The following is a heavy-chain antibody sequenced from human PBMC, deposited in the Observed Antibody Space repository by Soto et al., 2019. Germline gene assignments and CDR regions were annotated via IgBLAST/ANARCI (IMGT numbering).Heavy chain of an antibody. CDR1: GYTLTELS. J-gene: IGHJ6*02. Sequence: QVQLVQSGAEVKKPGASVKVSCKVSGYTLTELSMHWVRQAPGKGLEWMGGFDPEDGETIYAQRFQGRVTMTEDTSTDTAHMELSSLRSEDTAVYYCATSIAPETDSYYYYYCGMDVWGQGTTVTVSS. D-gene: IGHD6-6*01. V-gene: IGHV1-24*01. CDR3: ATSIAPETDSYYYYYCGMDV. CDR2: FDPEDGET.